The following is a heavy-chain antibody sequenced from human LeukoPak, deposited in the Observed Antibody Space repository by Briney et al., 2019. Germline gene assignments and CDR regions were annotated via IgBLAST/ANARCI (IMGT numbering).Heavy chain of an antibody. CDR1: GLTFSSYA. Sequence: GGYLRLSCAASGLTFSSYAMMWLRQAPGKGLEWVSAIIGNGGWALYADSVKGRFTISRDNTKNTLYLQMSSLRAEDTAVYYCAKDPNGDYIGAFDFWGQGTMVTVSS. CDR3: AKDPNGDYIGAFDF. V-gene: IGHV3-23*01. D-gene: IGHD4-17*01. J-gene: IGHJ3*01. CDR2: IIGNGGWA.